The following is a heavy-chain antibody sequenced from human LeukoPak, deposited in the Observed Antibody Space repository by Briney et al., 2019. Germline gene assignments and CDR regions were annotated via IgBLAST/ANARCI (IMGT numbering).Heavy chain of an antibody. D-gene: IGHD6-19*01. Sequence: SETLSLTCAVYGGSFSGYYWSWIRQPPGEGLEWIGEINHSGSTNYNPSLKSRVTISVDTSKNQFSLKLSSVTAADTAVYYCARGRWLHPFDYWGQGTLVTVSS. CDR3: ARGRWLHPFDY. CDR2: INHSGST. J-gene: IGHJ4*02. CDR1: GGSFSGYY. V-gene: IGHV4-34*01.